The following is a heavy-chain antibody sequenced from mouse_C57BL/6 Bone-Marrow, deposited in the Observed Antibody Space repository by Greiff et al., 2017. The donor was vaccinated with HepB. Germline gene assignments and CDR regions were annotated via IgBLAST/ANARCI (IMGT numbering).Heavy chain of an antibody. D-gene: IGHD1-1*01. CDR1: GFTFSNYW. CDR2: IRLKSDNYAT. CDR3: TGRTTVDYFDY. V-gene: IGHV6-3*01. J-gene: IGHJ2*01. Sequence: EVQVVESGGGLVQPGGSMKLSCVASGFTFSNYWMNWVRQSPEKGLEWVAQIRLKSDNYATHYAESVKGRFTISRDDSKSSVYLQMNNLRSEDTGIYYCTGRTTVDYFDYWGEGTTLTVSS.